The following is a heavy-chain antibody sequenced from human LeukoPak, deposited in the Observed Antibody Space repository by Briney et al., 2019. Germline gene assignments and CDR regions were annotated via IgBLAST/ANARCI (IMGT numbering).Heavy chain of an antibody. V-gene: IGHV3-23*01. CDR1: GFTFSSYA. CDR2: ISGSGGST. D-gene: IGHD4-23*01. J-gene: IGHJ1*01. CDR3: AKDRALHSTVVTTYAEYFHH. Sequence: GGSLKLSCAASGFTFSSYAMSWVRQAPGKGLEWVSTISGSGGSTSYADSVKGWFTISRDNSKNTLYLQMNSLRAEDTAVYYCAKDRALHSTVVTTYAEYFHHWGQGTLVTVSS.